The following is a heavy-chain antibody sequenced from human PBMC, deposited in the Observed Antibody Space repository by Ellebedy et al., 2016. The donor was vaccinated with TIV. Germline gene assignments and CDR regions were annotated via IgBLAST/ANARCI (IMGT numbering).Heavy chain of an antibody. J-gene: IGHJ3*02. D-gene: IGHD1-1*01. CDR3: GRGNGYAFDI. V-gene: IGHV3-74*01. Sequence: GESLKISCAASGFTFRSYWMHWVRQAPGKGLVWVSRINSDGSSTSYADSVKGRFTISRDNAKNTLYLQMNSLRAEDTAVYYCGRGNGYAFDIWGQGTMVTVSS. CDR1: GFTFRSYW. CDR2: INSDGSST.